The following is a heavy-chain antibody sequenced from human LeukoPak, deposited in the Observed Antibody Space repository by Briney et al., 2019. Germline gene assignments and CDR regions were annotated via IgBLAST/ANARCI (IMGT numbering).Heavy chain of an antibody. CDR2: IYYSGST. CDR3: ARSGRQLLYYFDY. Sequence: SETLSLTCTVSGDSISSYYWSWIRQPPGKGLEWIGYIYYSGSTNYSPSLKSRVTISVDMSENQFSLRLSSVTAADTAVYYCARSGRQLLYYFDYWGQGTLVTVSS. V-gene: IGHV4-59*08. CDR1: GDSISSYY. D-gene: IGHD5-24*01. J-gene: IGHJ4*02.